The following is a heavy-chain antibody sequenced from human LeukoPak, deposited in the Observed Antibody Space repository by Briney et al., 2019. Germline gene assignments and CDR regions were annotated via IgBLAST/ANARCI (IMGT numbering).Heavy chain of an antibody. CDR1: GFTFSSYA. CDR2: ISSNGGST. D-gene: IGHD2-15*01. V-gene: IGHV3-64*01. CDR3: AREYCSGGSCFLDY. Sequence: TGGYLRLSCAASGFTFSSYAMHWVRQAPGKGLEYVSTISSNGGSTYYANSVKGRFTISRDNSKNTLYLQMGSLRAEDMAVYYCAREYCSGGSCFLDYWGQGTLVTVSS. J-gene: IGHJ4*02.